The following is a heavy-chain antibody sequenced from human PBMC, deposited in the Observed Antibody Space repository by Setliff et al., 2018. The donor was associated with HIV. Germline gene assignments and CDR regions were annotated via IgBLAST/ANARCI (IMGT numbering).Heavy chain of an antibody. Sequence: PSETLSLTCTLNGVPLSDYYWNWIRQSPGKGLEWIVEVNHNGNINYNPSLKSRLTISVDTSKNQFSLKLSSVTAADTAVYYCASRVYYYDDSATLREEGFVPWGQGTLVTVSS. J-gene: IGHJ5*02. CDR1: GVPLSDYY. CDR2: VNHNGNI. D-gene: IGHD3-22*01. CDR3: ASRVYYYDDSATLREEGFVP. V-gene: IGHV4-34*01.